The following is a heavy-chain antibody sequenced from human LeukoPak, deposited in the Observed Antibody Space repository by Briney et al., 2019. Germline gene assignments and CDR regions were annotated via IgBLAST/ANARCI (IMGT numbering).Heavy chain of an antibody. V-gene: IGHV5-51*01. J-gene: IGHJ3*02. CDR2: IYPGDSDT. CDR3: ARHLEYAFDI. D-gene: IGHD2/OR15-2a*01. CDR1: GYSFTSYW. Sequence: GESLTISCKGSGYSFTSYWIGWVRQMPGKDLEWMGSIYPGDSDTRYSPSLQGQVTISADKSISTAYLQWSSLKASDTAMYYCARHLEYAFDIWGQGTMVTVSS.